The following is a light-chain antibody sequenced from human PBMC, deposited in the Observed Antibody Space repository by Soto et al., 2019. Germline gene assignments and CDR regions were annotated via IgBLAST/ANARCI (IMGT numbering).Light chain of an antibody. J-gene: IGLJ2*01. CDR2: DVS. CDR3: SSYTSSSTLAVV. CDR1: SSDVGGYNY. Sequence: QSALTQPASVSGSPGQSITISCTGTSSDVGGYNYVSWYQQHPGKAPKLMIYDVSNRPSGVSNRCSGSKSGNTASLTISGLQAEDEADYYCSSYTSSSTLAVVFGGGTKLTVL. V-gene: IGLV2-14*01.